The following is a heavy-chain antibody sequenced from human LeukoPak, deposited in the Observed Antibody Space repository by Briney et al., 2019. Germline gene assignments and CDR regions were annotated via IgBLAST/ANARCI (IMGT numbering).Heavy chain of an antibody. CDR3: ARHFGGYSYGLGPLHYFDY. CDR1: GGSISSSSHS. V-gene: IGHV4-39*01. J-gene: IGHJ4*02. D-gene: IGHD5-18*01. Sequence: SETLSLTCTVSGGSISSSSHSWGWIRQPPGKGLEWIGRIYYSGSTYYNPSLKSRVTISVDTSKNQFSLKLSSVTAADTAVYYCARHFGGYSYGLGPLHYFDYWGQGTLVTVSS. CDR2: IYYSGST.